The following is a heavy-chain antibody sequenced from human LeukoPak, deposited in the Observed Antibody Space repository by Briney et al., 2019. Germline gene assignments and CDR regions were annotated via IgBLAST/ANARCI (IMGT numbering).Heavy chain of an antibody. Sequence: PGRSLRLSCAASGLTFSSYGMHWVRQAPGKGLEWVAVIWYDGSNKYYPDSVQGRFTTSRDNSKNTLYLQVNSLRAEDTAVYYCARDRSMSGWYIDLWGRGTLVTVSS. J-gene: IGHJ2*01. D-gene: IGHD2/OR15-2a*01. CDR3: ARDRSMSGWYIDL. V-gene: IGHV3-33*01. CDR1: GLTFSSYG. CDR2: IWYDGSNK.